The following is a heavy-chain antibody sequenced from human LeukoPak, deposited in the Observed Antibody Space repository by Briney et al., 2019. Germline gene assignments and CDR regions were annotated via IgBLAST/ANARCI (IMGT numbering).Heavy chain of an antibody. J-gene: IGHJ2*01. CDR3: ARGIVGKGYFDL. D-gene: IGHD2-21*01. CDR1: GGSFRDYY. CDR2: IKYSGNT. Sequence: SETLSLTCAVYGGSFRDYYWSWIRQTPGEGLQWIGGIKYSGNTDYNPSPKSRVTMSIDTSNNQFSLKLTSVTAADTAMYYCARGIVGKGYFDLWGRDTLVTVSS. V-gene: IGHV4-34*01.